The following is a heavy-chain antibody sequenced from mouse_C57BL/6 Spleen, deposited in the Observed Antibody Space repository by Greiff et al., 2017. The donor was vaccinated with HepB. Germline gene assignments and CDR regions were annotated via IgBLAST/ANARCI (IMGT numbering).Heavy chain of an antibody. Sequence: VQLQQSGPVLVKPGASVKMSCKASGYTFTDYYMNWVKQSHGKSLEWIGVINPYNGGTSYNQKFKGKATLTVDKSSSTAYMELNSLTSEDSAVYYCARDYGSSYEYYYAMDYWGQGTSVTVSS. D-gene: IGHD1-1*01. CDR3: ARDYGSSYEYYYAMDY. V-gene: IGHV1-19*01. CDR1: GYTFTDYY. J-gene: IGHJ4*01. CDR2: INPYNGGT.